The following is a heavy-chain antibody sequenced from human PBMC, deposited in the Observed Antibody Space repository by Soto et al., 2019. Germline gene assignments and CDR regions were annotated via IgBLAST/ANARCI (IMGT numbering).Heavy chain of an antibody. CDR1: GDSISSGGYS. D-gene: IGHD3-22*01. Sequence: PSETLSLTCDVSGDSISSGGYSWNWIRQPPGKGLEWIGNIYQNGTTDYNPSLKSRVTISVDRSKNQFSLKLSSVTAADTAVYYCARDNRSGYYFDYWGQGTLVTVSS. V-gene: IGHV4-30-2*01. CDR3: ARDNRSGYYFDY. CDR2: IYQNGTT. J-gene: IGHJ4*02.